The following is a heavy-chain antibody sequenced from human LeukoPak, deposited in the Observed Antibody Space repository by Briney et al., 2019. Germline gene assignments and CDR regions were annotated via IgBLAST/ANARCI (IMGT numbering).Heavy chain of an antibody. CDR2: ISYDGSSK. Sequence: GGSLRLSCAASGFTFSSYAMHWVRKAPGKGLEWVAVISYDGSSKYYADSVKGRFTISRDDSRNTLYLQMNSLRGDDTAVYYCAKDVGKWESLHFFDYWGQGTLVTVSS. V-gene: IGHV3-30*04. D-gene: IGHD1-26*01. CDR3: AKDVGKWESLHFFDY. CDR1: GFTFSSYA. J-gene: IGHJ4*02.